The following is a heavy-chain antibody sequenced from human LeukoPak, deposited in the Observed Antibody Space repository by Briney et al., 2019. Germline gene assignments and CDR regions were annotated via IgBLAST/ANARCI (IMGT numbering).Heavy chain of an antibody. V-gene: IGHV1-46*01. CDR1: GYTFTSYY. CDR3: ARNLNYYDIIGYEINAY. D-gene: IGHD3-22*01. CDR2: INPSGGST. Sequence: ASVKVSCKASGYTFTSYYMHWVRQAPGQGLEWMGIINPSGGSTSYAQKFQGRVTMTRDTSTSTVYMELSSLRSEDTAVYYCARNLNYYDIIGYEINAYGGQGTLATVSP. J-gene: IGHJ4*02.